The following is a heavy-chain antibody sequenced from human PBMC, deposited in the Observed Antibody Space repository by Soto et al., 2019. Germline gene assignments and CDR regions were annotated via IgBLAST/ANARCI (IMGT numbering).Heavy chain of an antibody. J-gene: IGHJ4*02. V-gene: IGHV3-23*01. Sequence: EVQLLESGGALLQPGGSLRLSCVASGFTFSTYTMAWVRQAPGKGLELVSAISGSGGSPSYADSVQGRFSISRDNPRNTLYLQMNSLRGEDTAMYYCAKARCSTTNCYVPDYWGQGTLVTVSS. D-gene: IGHD2-2*01. CDR2: ISGSGGSP. CDR3: AKARCSTTNCYVPDY. CDR1: GFTFSTYT.